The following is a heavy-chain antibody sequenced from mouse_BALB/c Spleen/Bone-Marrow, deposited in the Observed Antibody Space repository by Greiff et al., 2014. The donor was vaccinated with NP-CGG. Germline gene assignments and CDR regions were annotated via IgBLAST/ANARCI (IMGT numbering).Heavy chain of an antibody. CDR2: IYPYSGGT. J-gene: IGHJ3*01. CDR3: ARGNWDFAY. V-gene: IGHV1S29*02. Sequence: VQLKESGPELVRPGASVKISCKASGYTFTDYNIYWVKQSRGKSLEWIGYIYPYSGGTGYNQKFKSKATLTVDNSSTTAYMELRSLTSEDSAVYYCARGNWDFAYWGQGTLVTVST. D-gene: IGHD4-1*01. CDR1: GYTFTDYN.